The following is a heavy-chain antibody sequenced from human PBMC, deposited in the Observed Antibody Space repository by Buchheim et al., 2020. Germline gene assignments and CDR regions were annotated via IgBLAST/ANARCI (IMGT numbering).Heavy chain of an antibody. V-gene: IGHV3-30*18. D-gene: IGHD3-3*01. J-gene: IGHJ4*02. CDR1: GFTFSSYG. Sequence: QVQLVESGGGVVQPGRSLRLSCAASGFTFSSYGMHWVRQAPGKGLEWVAVISYDGSNKYYADSVKGRFTISRDNSKNKLYLQMNSLRAEDTAVYYCAKDLEATYYDFWSEPWGFDYWGQGTL. CDR2: ISYDGSNK. CDR3: AKDLEATYYDFWSEPWGFDY.